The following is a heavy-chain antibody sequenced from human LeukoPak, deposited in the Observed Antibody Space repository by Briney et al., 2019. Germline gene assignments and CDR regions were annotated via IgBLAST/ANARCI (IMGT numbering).Heavy chain of an antibody. CDR3: AKDLRWDHPGFDP. CDR1: GYTFTSYY. J-gene: IGHJ5*02. CDR2: INPGGGST. V-gene: IGHV1-46*01. D-gene: IGHD4-23*01. Sequence: ASVKVSCKAPGYTFTSYYMHWVRQAPGQGLEWMGIINPGGGSTSYAQKFQDRVTMTRDTSTSTVYMDLSSLRSEDTAVYYCAKDLRWDHPGFDPWGQGTLVIVSS.